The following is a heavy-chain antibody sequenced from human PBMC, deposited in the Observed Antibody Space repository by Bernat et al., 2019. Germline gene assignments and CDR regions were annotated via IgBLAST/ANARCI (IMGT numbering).Heavy chain of an antibody. V-gene: IGHV3-33*06. CDR3: AKDGKQWLSYFDY. CDR2: IWFDGSDK. Sequence: QVQLVESGGGVVQPGRSLRLSCAASGFTFSICAMHWVRQAPGMGLQWVAVIWFDGSDKYYADSVKGRFTICRDNSKNTLYLQMNSLRAEDTAVYYCAKDGKQWLSYFDYWGQGTLVTVSS. D-gene: IGHD6-19*01. J-gene: IGHJ4*02. CDR1: GFTFSICA.